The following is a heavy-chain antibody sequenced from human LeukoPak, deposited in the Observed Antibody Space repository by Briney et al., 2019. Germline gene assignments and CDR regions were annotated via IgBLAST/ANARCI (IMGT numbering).Heavy chain of an antibody. Sequence: GGSLRLSCAASGFTFSSYSMNWVRQAPGKGLEWVSSISSSSYIYYADSVKGRFTISRDNAKNSLYLQMNSLRAEDTAVYYCARVAPRAFYYYGMDVWGQGTTVTVSS. CDR2: ISSSSYI. V-gene: IGHV3-21*01. J-gene: IGHJ6*02. CDR3: ARVAPRAFYYYGMDV. CDR1: GFTFSSYS.